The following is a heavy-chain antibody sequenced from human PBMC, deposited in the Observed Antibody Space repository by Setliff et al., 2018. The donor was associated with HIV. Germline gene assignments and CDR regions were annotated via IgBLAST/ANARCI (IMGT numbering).Heavy chain of an antibody. V-gene: IGHV1-69*06. CDR1: GYNFSSNG. D-gene: IGHD3-22*01. Sequence: SVKVSCKASGYNFSSNGISWMRQAPGQGLEWMGWISPIFGTANYAQKFQGRVTMTEDTSADTAYMELSSLISEDTAMYYCATIRGYYYDSSGQEYFQHWGHGTLVTVSS. J-gene: IGHJ1*01. CDR2: ISPIFGTA. CDR3: ATIRGYYYDSSGQEYFQH.